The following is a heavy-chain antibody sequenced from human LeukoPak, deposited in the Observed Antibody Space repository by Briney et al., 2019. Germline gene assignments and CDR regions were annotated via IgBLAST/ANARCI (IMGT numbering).Heavy chain of an antibody. J-gene: IGHJ6*03. Sequence: ASVKVSCKPSGYSFTGYFINWVRQAPGQGLEWMGWINPNTGSSKHAQKFQGRVAMTRDTSISTAYLELSRLTSDDTAVYCCARVIGGGYYYMDVWGKGTSVTVSS. CDR3: ARVIGGGYYYMDV. CDR1: GYSFTGYF. V-gene: IGHV1-2*02. D-gene: IGHD3-10*01. CDR2: INPNTGSS.